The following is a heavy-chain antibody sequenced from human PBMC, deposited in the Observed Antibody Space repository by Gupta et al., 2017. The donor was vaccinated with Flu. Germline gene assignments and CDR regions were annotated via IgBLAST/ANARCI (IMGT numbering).Heavy chain of an antibody. J-gene: IGHJ4*02. Sequence: QITLKESGPALVEPTQTLTRTCTLSGFCLTTSGVGVGWIRQPPGKALEWLAFIYWDDDKRYNPSLRSRLTIAKDTSRNQAVLTMTNMDPADAGTYYCAHRRTHNSNWNEGLFDFWGQGALVTVAS. CDR1: GFCLTTSGVG. CDR2: IYWDDDK. V-gene: IGHV2-5*02. CDR3: AHRRTHNSNWNEGLFDF. D-gene: IGHD1-20*01.